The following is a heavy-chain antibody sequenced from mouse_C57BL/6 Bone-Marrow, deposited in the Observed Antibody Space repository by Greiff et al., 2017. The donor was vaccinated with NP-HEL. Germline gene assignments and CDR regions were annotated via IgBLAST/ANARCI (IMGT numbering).Heavy chain of an antibody. CDR1: GYTFTDYE. V-gene: IGHV1-15*01. CDR2: IDPETGGT. Sequence: VQLQQSGAELVRPGASVTLSCKASGYTFTDYEMHWVKQTPVHGLEWIGAIDPETGGTAYNQKFKGKAILTADKSSSTAYMELRSLTSEDSAVYYWTREVNGYFWYYNVWGTGTTVTVSS. D-gene: IGHD2-3*01. CDR3: TREVNGYFWYYNV. J-gene: IGHJ1*03.